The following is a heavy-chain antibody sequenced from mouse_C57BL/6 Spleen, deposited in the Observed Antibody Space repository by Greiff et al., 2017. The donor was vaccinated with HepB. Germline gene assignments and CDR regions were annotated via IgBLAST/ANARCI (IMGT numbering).Heavy chain of an antibody. V-gene: IGHV1-64*01. CDR2: IHPNSGST. Sequence: VKLQQPGAELVKPGASVKLSCKASGYTFTSYWMHWVKQRPGQGLEWIGMIHPNSGSTNYNEKFKSKATLTVDKSSSTAYMQLSSLTSEDSAVYYCAGQLRLYYAMDYWGQGTSVTVSS. CDR1: GYTFTSYW. CDR3: AGQLRLYYAMDY. J-gene: IGHJ4*01. D-gene: IGHD3-2*02.